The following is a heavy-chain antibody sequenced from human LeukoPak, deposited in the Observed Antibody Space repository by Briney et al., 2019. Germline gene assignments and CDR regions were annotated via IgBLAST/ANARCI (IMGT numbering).Heavy chain of an antibody. CDR1: GYTFISYA. V-gene: IGHV1-3*01. D-gene: IGHD2-2*01. CDR2: INAGNGNT. J-gene: IGHJ6*02. CDR3: ARDQGYCGSTSCQDYYYYGMDV. Sequence: ASVKVSCKASGYTFISYAMHWVRQAPGQRLEWMGWINAGNGNTKYSQKFQGRVTIARDTSISTACMELSRLRSDDTAVYYCARDQGYCGSTSCQDYYYYGMDVWGQGTTVTVSS.